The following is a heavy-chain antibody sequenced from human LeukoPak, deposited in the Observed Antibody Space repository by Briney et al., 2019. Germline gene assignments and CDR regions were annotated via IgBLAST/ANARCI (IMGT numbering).Heavy chain of an antibody. J-gene: IGHJ4*02. D-gene: IGHD2-2*01. CDR2: INPNSGGT. V-gene: IGHV1-2*02. Sequence: GASVKVSCKAPGYTFTGYYMHWVRQAPGQGLEWMGWINPNSGGTNYAQKFQGRVTMTRDTSISTAYMELSRLRSDDTAVYYCARVQGDIVVVPAAPYFDYWGQGTLVTVSS. CDR1: GYTFTGYY. CDR3: ARVQGDIVVVPAAPYFDY.